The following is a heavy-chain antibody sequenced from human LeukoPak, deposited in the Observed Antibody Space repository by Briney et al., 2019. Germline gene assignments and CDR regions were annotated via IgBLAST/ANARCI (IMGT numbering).Heavy chain of an antibody. V-gene: IGHV4-59*01. CDR3: ARGLGGSYHY. D-gene: IGHD1-26*01. CDR2: IYYSGST. CDR1: GGSISSYY. J-gene: IGHJ4*02. Sequence: SETLSLTCTVSGGSISSYYWSWLRQPPGKGLEWIGYIYYSGSTNYNPSLKSRVTISVDTSKNQFSLKLRSVTAADTAVYYCARGLGGSYHYWGQGTLVTVSS.